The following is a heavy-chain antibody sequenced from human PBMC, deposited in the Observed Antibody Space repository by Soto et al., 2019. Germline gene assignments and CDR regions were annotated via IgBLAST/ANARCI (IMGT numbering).Heavy chain of an antibody. CDR2: INAGSGYT. J-gene: IGHJ4*02. CDR3: ASQYCGDYCSENY. Sequence: QVQRVQSGAEVRRSGASVKVSCKASGYTFTTLSMHWVRQAPGQSLEWMGYINAGSGYTKYSQNFQGRVTITRDKLASTAYMELSSLRSEYTAVYYCASQYCGDYCSENYWGQGTLVTVSS. CDR1: GYTFTTLS. V-gene: IGHV1-3*01. D-gene: IGHD2-21*02.